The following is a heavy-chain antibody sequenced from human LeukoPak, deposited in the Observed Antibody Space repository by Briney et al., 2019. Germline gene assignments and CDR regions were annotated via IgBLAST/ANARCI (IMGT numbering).Heavy chain of an antibody. Sequence: PGGSLRLSCAASGFTFSSYSMNWVRQAPGKGLEWVSSISGSGGHAFYADSVKGRFTVSRDNSRNTLYLQTNSLRAEDTAVYFCAKIASASGSFSDYWGQGTLVTVSS. CDR2: ISGSGGHA. CDR1: GFTFSSYS. CDR3: AKIASASGSFSDY. D-gene: IGHD3-10*01. J-gene: IGHJ4*02. V-gene: IGHV3-23*01.